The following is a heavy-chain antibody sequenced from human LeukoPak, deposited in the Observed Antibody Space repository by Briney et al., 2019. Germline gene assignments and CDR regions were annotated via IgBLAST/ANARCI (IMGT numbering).Heavy chain of an antibody. D-gene: IGHD3-22*01. CDR1: GFPFSTYW. V-gene: IGHV3-7*01. J-gene: IGHJ3*02. CDR3: ASYYDPLVSDAFDI. Sequence: GGSLRLSCAASGFPFSTYWMAWVRQAPGKGQEWVANLDQDGSERYYLDSVKGRFTISRANAKTSLYLQMNNLRVEDTAVYYCASYYDPLVSDAFDIWGQGAMVMVSS. CDR2: LDQDGSER.